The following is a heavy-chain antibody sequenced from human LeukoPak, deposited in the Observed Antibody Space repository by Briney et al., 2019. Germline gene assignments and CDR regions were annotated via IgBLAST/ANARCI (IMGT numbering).Heavy chain of an antibody. Sequence: ASAKVSCKASGGTFSSYAISWVRQAPGQGLEWMGGIIPIFGTANYAQKFQGRVTITTDESTSTAYMELSSLRSEDTAVYYCAREGDSSGYYSSAYDYWGQGTLVTVSS. D-gene: IGHD3-22*01. CDR3: AREGDSSGYYSSAYDY. CDR1: GGTFSSYA. CDR2: IIPIFGTA. J-gene: IGHJ4*02. V-gene: IGHV1-69*05.